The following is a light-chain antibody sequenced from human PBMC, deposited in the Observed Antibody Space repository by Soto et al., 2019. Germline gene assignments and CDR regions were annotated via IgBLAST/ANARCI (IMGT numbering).Light chain of an antibody. V-gene: IGLV1-51*02. CDR2: ENN. J-gene: IGLJ1*01. Sequence: QSVLTQPPSVSAAPGQKVTISCSGSGSDIGRNYVSWYQHLPGTAPKLLIYENNKRPSGIPDRLSGSKSGSSATLGITGLQTGDEADYYCGTWDSSLTTYVFGPGTKVTVL. CDR3: GTWDSSLTTYV. CDR1: GSDIGRNY.